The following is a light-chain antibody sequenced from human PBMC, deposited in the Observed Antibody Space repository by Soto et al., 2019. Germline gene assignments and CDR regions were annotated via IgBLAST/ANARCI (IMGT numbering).Light chain of an antibody. Sequence: QSALTQPASVSGSPGQSITISCTGTSSDVGGYNYVSWYQQHPGKAPKLMIYDVNNRPSGVSNRFSGSKSGNTASLTISGLQAEDEGDYYCSSYTGSSTYVVFGGGTKVTVL. J-gene: IGLJ2*01. CDR1: SSDVGGYNY. CDR3: SSYTGSSTYVV. V-gene: IGLV2-14*01. CDR2: DVN.